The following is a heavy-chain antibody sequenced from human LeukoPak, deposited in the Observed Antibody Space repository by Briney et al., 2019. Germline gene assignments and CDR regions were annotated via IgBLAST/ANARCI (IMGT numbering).Heavy chain of an antibody. D-gene: IGHD2-21*02. V-gene: IGHV3-48*04. CDR2: ISSSTSTI. Sequence: GGSLRLSCAASGFTFSSYGMNWVRQAPGKGLEWVSYISSSTSTIYYADSVKGRFTISRDNARNSLFLQMNSLRAEDTAVYYCARDRVNCGGDCYPRWYFDIWGRGTLVTVSS. CDR1: GFTFSSYG. CDR3: ARDRVNCGGDCYPRWYFDI. J-gene: IGHJ2*01.